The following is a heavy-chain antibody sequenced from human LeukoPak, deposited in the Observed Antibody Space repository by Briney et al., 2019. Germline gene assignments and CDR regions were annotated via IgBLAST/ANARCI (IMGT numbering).Heavy chain of an antibody. CDR3: ARSIAARRALDY. CDR2: INHSGST. Sequence: SETLSLTCTVSGGSISSSTYCWSWVRQPPGKGLEWIGEINHSGSTNYNPSLKSRVTISVDTSKNQFSLKLSSVTAADTAVYYCARSIAARRALDYWGQGTLVTVSS. D-gene: IGHD6-6*01. V-gene: IGHV4-4*02. CDR1: GGSISSSTYC. J-gene: IGHJ4*02.